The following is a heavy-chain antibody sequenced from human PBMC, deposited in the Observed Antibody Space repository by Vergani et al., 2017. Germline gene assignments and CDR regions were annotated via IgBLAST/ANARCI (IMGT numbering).Heavy chain of an antibody. CDR2: ISSSSSYI. V-gene: IGHV3-21*01. D-gene: IGHD6-19*01. J-gene: IGHJ4*02. CDR1: GFTFSSYS. Sequence: EVQLVESGGGLVKPGGSLRLSCAASGFTFSSYSMNWVHQAPGKGLEWVSSISSSSSYIYYADSVKGRFTISRDNAKNSLYLQMNSLRAEDTAVYYCARDRRPYSSGWGFDYWGQGTLVTVSS. CDR3: ARDRRPYSSGWGFDY.